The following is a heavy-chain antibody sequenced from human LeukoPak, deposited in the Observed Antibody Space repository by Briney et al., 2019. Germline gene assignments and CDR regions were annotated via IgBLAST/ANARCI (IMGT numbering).Heavy chain of an antibody. V-gene: IGHV4-61*01. CDR3: AREAVAGSIDY. J-gene: IGHJ4*02. Sequence: PSETLSLTCTVSGGSVSSGSYYWSWIRQPPGKGLEWIGYIYYSGSINYNPSLKSRVTISVDTSKNQFSLKLSSVTAADTAVYYCAREAVAGSIDYWGQGTLVTVSS. D-gene: IGHD6-19*01. CDR2: IYYSGSI. CDR1: GGSVSSGSYY.